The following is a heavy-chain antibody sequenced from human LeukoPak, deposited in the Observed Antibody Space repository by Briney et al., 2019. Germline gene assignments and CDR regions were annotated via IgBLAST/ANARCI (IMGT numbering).Heavy chain of an antibody. V-gene: IGHV4-38-2*02. CDR2: IHHTGST. Sequence: PSETLSLTCTVSGYSISSAYYWGWIRQPPGKGLEWIGSIHHTGSTYYNPSLKSRATISVDTSKNQFSLKLSSVTAADTAVYYCARFRSALPMVPSDAFDIWGQGTMVTVSS. D-gene: IGHD2-8*01. J-gene: IGHJ3*02. CDR1: GYSISSAYY. CDR3: ARFRSALPMVPSDAFDI.